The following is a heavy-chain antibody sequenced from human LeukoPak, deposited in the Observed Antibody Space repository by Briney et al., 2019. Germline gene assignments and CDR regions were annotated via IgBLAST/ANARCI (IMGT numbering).Heavy chain of an antibody. CDR3: ARDGAIGWSLDL. Sequence: GASVKVSCKASGYTFTGYYMNWVRQAPGQGLEWMGWIIPNSGDTYYAQKFQGRVTMTGDTSISTAYMELSSLRSDDTAVYYCARDGAIGWSLDLWGQGTLVTVSS. V-gene: IGHV1-2*02. J-gene: IGHJ5*02. D-gene: IGHD2-15*01. CDR2: IIPNSGDT. CDR1: GYTFTGYY.